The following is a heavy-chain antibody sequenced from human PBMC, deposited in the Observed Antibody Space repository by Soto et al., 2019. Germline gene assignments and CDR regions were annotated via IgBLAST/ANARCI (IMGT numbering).Heavy chain of an antibody. Sequence: VQLVESGGGLVQPGGSLRLSCAASGFTFSSYGMHWVRQAPGKGLEWVAVIWYDGSNKYYADSVKGRFTISRDNSKNTLYLQMNSLRAEDTAVYYCARPTPMLPDYDSSGYYYWYFDLWGRGTLVTVSS. CDR3: ARPTPMLPDYDSSGYYYWYFDL. CDR1: GFTFSSYG. V-gene: IGHV3-33*08. CDR2: IWYDGSNK. D-gene: IGHD3-22*01. J-gene: IGHJ2*01.